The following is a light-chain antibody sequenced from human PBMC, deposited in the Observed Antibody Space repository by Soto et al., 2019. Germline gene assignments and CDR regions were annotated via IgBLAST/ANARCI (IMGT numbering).Light chain of an antibody. CDR2: DVR. CDR1: SSDVGVYNY. V-gene: IGLV2-14*01. Sequence: QSPLTQPASVSGSPGQSITSSCTGPSSDVGVYNYFSWYQKHPGKAPKLMIYDVRNRPSGVSNRFSGSKSVNTASLTISGLHAEDEADYYCSSYTTISTYVFGTGTKLTVL. CDR3: SSYTTISTYV. J-gene: IGLJ1*01.